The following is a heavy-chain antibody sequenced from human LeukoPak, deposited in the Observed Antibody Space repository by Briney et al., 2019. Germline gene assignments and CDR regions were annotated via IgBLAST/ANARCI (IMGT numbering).Heavy chain of an antibody. CDR3: AKHCDFWSGYGSNWFDP. CDR2: IKEDGSEK. V-gene: IGHV3-7*01. J-gene: IGHJ5*02. Sequence: PGGSLRLSCAASGFTFSSYWVSWVRQAPGKGLEWVANIKEDGSEKYYVDSVKGRFTISRDNAKNSLYLQMNSLRAEDTAVYYCAKHCDFWSGYGSNWFDPWGQGILVTVSS. CDR1: GFTFSSYW. D-gene: IGHD3-3*01.